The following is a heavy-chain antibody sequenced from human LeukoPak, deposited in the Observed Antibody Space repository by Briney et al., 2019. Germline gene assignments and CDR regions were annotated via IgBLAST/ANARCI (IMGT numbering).Heavy chain of an antibody. CDR1: GFTFSSYS. CDR3: ARDYYGDYVAFDI. J-gene: IGHJ3*02. CDR2: ISSSSSYI. D-gene: IGHD4-17*01. V-gene: IGHV3-21*01. Sequence: GGSLRLSCAASGFTFSSYSVNWVRQAPGKGLEWVSSISSSSSYIYYADSVKGRFTISRDNAKNSLYLQMNSLRAEDTAVYYCARDYYGDYVAFDIWGQGTMVTVSS.